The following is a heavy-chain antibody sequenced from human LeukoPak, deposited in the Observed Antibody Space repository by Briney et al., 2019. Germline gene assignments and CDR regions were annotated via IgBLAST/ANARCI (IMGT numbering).Heavy chain of an antibody. V-gene: IGHV1-46*01. Sequence: GASVNVSCKASVSTVTSYGISWVRQAPGQGLEWMGVINLSGGRTSYLQKFQGRVTMTRDTSTSTVYMELSSLRSEDTAVYYCARGDTVTTSFLDYWGQGTLVTVSS. CDR3: ARGDTVTTSFLDY. D-gene: IGHD4-17*01. CDR2: INLSGGRT. J-gene: IGHJ4*02. CDR1: VSTVTSYG.